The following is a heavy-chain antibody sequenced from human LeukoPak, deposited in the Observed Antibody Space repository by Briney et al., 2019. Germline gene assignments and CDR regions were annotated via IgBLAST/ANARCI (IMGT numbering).Heavy chain of an antibody. V-gene: IGHV2-5*02. J-gene: IGHJ4*02. Sequence: SGPTLVNPTQTLTLTCTFSGFSLSTGGVGVGWIRQPPGKALEWLAFIYWDDDKRYSPSLMSRLTITKDTSKNQVVLTMTNMDPVDSATYYCAHRVVDYSVSWPSGLFDYWGQGTLVTVSS. CDR2: IYWDDDK. CDR3: AHRVVDYSVSWPSGLFDY. CDR1: GFSLSTGGVG. D-gene: IGHD6-13*01.